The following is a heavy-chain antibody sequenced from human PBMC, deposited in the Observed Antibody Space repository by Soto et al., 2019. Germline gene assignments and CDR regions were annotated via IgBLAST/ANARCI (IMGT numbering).Heavy chain of an antibody. D-gene: IGHD6-13*01. V-gene: IGHV1-69*15. J-gene: IGHJ4*02. CDR2: IIPIFGTT. CDR1: TGTFSSYA. Sequence: QVQLVQSGAEVKKPGSSVKVSCKASTGTFSSYAISWVRQAPGQGLEWMGRIIPIFGTTNYAQRFQGRVTITADPSTNTAYLELSSLRSEDTAVYFCARGSSSWPYFDYWGQGTLVTVSS. CDR3: ARGSSSWPYFDY.